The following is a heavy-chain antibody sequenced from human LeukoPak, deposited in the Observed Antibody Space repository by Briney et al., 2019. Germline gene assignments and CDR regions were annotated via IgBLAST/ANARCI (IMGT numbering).Heavy chain of an antibody. CDR1: GGYISSSTYY. V-gene: IGHV4-61*02. J-gene: IGHJ4*02. CDR2: IYTSGST. D-gene: IGHD6-19*01. CDR3: ARGKVVTGTPGQNSWDY. Sequence: SETLSLTCTVSGGYISSSTYYWNWIRQPAGKGLEWIGRIYTSGSTNYNPSLKSRVTMSVDTSKNQFSLKLSSVTAADTAVYYCARGKVVTGTPGQNSWDYWGQGTLVTVSS.